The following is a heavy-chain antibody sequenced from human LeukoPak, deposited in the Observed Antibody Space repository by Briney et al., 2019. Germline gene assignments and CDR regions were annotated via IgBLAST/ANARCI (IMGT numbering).Heavy chain of an antibody. CDR2: ISGSGGST. V-gene: IGHV3-23*01. CDR1: GFTFSSNA. CDR3: ATVGHEWLLLYALDY. D-gene: IGHD3-3*01. Sequence: GGSLRLSCAASGFTFSSNAMSWDRQAPGKGLERVSAISGSGGSTYYADSVKGRFTISRDNSKNTLYLQMNSLRAEDTAVYYCATVGHEWLLLYALDYWGQGTLVTVSS. J-gene: IGHJ4*02.